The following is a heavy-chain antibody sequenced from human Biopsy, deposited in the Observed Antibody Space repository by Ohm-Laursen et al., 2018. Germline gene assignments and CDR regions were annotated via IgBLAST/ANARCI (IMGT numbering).Heavy chain of an antibody. Sequence: TQTLTPTCAFSGLSLSTTGVGVTWPRHPPGKALECLAVVFWEDDKRYSPSLKNRVTITKDTSENQVVLTVTNMDTVDTATYYCAHVFEGYFQHWGQGTLVTVSS. CDR3: AHVFEGYFQH. CDR2: VFWEDDK. J-gene: IGHJ1*01. V-gene: IGHV2-5*02. CDR1: GLSLSTTGVG.